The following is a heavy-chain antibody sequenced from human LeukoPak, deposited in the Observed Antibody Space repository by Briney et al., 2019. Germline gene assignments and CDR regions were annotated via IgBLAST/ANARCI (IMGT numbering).Heavy chain of an antibody. Sequence: QPGGSLRLSCAASGFTFSSYWMSWVRQAPGKGLEWVANIKQDGSEKYYVDSVKGRFTISRDNAKNSLYLQMNSLRAEDTAVYYCARGGPNSSSWPVYYYYYGMDVWGQGTTVTVSS. V-gene: IGHV3-7*02. D-gene: IGHD6-13*01. CDR3: ARGGPNSSSWPVYYYYYGMDV. CDR1: GFTFSSYW. CDR2: IKQDGSEK. J-gene: IGHJ6*02.